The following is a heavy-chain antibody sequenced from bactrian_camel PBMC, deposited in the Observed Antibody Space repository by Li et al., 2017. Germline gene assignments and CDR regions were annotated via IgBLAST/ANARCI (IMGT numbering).Heavy chain of an antibody. V-gene: IGHV3S67*01. D-gene: IGHD2*01. CDR3: AAGGTRYCGYYTDFRTPDY. Sequence: DVQLVESGGGSVHTGESLRLSCETSGHTYSPYCMGWFRQAPGKEREGVTTIDSSGRTTYAASVEGRFTISQDNAKNTLYLQMNSLRPEDSAKYYCAAGGTRYCGYYTDFRTPDYWGQGTQVTVS. CDR2: IDSSGRT. CDR1: GHTYSPYC. J-gene: IGHJ4*01.